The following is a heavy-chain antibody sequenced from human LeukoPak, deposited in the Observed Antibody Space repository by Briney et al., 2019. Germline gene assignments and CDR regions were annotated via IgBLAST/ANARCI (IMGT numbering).Heavy chain of an antibody. CDR3: AKDVAVEWEPLYVRGAFDL. CDR1: GFIFSNYA. V-gene: IGHV3-23*01. CDR2: ISGRGDSI. J-gene: IGHJ3*01. Sequence: PGGSLRLSCAVSGFIFSNYAMSWVRQAPGKGLEWVSAISGRGDSIYYADSVKGRFTMSRDNSKNTLYLQMNSLRAEDTAVYLCAKDVAVEWEPLYVRGAFDLWGKGTMVTVSS. D-gene: IGHD1-26*01.